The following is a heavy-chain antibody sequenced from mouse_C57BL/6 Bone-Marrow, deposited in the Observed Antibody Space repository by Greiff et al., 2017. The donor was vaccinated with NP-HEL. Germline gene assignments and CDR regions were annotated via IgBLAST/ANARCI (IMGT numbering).Heavy chain of an antibody. J-gene: IGHJ4*01. Sequence: QVHVKQSGPGLVQPSQSLSITCTVSGFSLTSYGVHWVRQSPGKGLEWLGVIWRGGSTDYNAAFMSRLSITKDNSKSQVFFKMNSLQADDTAIYYCAKSITTVVPYAMDYWGQGTSVTVSS. CDR2: IWRGGST. D-gene: IGHD1-1*01. V-gene: IGHV2-5*01. CDR3: AKSITTVVPYAMDY. CDR1: GFSLTSYG.